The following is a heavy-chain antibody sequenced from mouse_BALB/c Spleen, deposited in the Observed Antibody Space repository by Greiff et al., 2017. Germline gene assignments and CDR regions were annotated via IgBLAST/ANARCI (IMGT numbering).Heavy chain of an antibody. CDR2: ISSGGST. D-gene: IGHD1-1*01. CDR3: ARRRNYYGSSPFDY. J-gene: IGHJ2*01. V-gene: IGHV5-6-5*01. CDR1: GFTFSSYA. Sequence: EVKLMESGGGLVKPGGSLKLSCAASGFTFSSYAMSWVRQTPEKRLEWVASISSGGSTYYPDSVKGRFTISRDNARNILYLQMSSLRSEDTAMYYCARRRNYYGSSPFDYWGQGTTLTVSS.